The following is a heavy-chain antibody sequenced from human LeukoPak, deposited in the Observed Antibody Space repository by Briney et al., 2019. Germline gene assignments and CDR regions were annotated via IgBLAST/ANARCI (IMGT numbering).Heavy chain of an antibody. V-gene: IGHV4-34*01. D-gene: IGHD2-2*01. CDR2: INHSGST. Sequence: SETLSLTCAVYGGSFSGYYWSWIRQPPGKGLEWIGEINHSGSTNYNPSLKSRVTISVDTSKNQFSRKLSSVTAADTAVYCCARGVVATVVPGAMPVYYFDYWGQGTLVTVSS. CDR3: ARGVVATVVPGAMPVYYFDY. J-gene: IGHJ4*02. CDR1: GGSFSGYY.